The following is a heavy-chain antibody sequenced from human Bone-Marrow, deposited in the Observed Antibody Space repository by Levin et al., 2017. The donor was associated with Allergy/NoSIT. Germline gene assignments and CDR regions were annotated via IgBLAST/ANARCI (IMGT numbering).Heavy chain of an antibody. D-gene: IGHD1-26*01. CDR1: GGPFSSYH. Sequence: GSLRLSCTVSGGPFSSYHWSWIRQSPGKGLEWIGYIYNDGRTSYHPSLKSRVKISIDTSKKQFSLRLSSVTAADTAMYFCAKDLEGAPRAKFYYGMDVWGQGTTVTVSS. J-gene: IGHJ6*02. CDR2: IYNDGRT. V-gene: IGHV4-59*01. CDR3: AKDLEGAPRAKFYYGMDV.